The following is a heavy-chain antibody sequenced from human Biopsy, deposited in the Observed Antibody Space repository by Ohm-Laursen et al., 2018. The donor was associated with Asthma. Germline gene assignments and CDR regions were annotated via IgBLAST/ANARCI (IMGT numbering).Heavy chain of an antibody. CDR3: ARGYSGSDRIVYYYSGLEV. CDR1: GDSFSNYA. D-gene: IGHD5-12*01. Sequence: SSVKVSCKPSGDSFSNYAISWVRQAPGQGLEWMGGLIPVLGAPDHAQMFEGRVTITADESTSTAYMELSSLSSEDTAVYYCARGYSGSDRIVYYYSGLEVWGQGTTVTVSS. J-gene: IGHJ6*02. CDR2: LIPVLGAP. V-gene: IGHV1-69*01.